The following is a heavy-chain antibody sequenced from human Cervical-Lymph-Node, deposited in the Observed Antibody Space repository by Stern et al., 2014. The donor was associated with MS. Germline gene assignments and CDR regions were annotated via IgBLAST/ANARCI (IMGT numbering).Heavy chain of an antibody. J-gene: IGHJ6*02. Sequence: QVQLVQSGAEVKKPGASVKVSCKTSGYTFTSYYIHWVRQAPGPGLEWMGIINPSGGSTSYAQKFQDRVTMTRDTSTSTVYMELSSLRSDDTALYYCARVAVAGTAYYYYGMDVWGQGTTVTVSS. D-gene: IGHD6-19*01. CDR1: GYTFTSYY. CDR3: ARVAVAGTAYYYYGMDV. CDR2: INPSGGST. V-gene: IGHV1-46*01.